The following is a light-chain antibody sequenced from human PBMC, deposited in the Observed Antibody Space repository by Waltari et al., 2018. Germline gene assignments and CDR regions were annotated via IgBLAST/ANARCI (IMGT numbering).Light chain of an antibody. CDR2: AAS. V-gene: IGKV1-9*01. Sequence: DIQLTQSPSFLSTSVGDRVTITCRASQGISNYLVWYQQKPGKAPRVLIHAASTLLGGVPSRFSGSGSGTEVTLTISSLQPEDSATYYCQQVNSYPLTFGGGTKVEIK. J-gene: IGKJ4*01. CDR1: QGISNY. CDR3: QQVNSYPLT.